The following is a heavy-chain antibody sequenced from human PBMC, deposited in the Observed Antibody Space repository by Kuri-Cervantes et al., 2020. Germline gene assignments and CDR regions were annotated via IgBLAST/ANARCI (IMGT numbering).Heavy chain of an antibody. J-gene: IGHJ3*02. CDR3: ASQLMSPGAFDI. CDR1: GYTFTGYY. D-gene: IGHD1-1*01. Sequence: ASVKVSCKTSGYTFTGYYMHWVRQAPGQGLEWMGWINPNTGGTNYAQKFQGWVTMTRDTSISTAYMELSRLRCDDTAVYYCASQLMSPGAFDIWGQGTMVTVSS. CDR2: INPNTGGT. V-gene: IGHV1-2*04.